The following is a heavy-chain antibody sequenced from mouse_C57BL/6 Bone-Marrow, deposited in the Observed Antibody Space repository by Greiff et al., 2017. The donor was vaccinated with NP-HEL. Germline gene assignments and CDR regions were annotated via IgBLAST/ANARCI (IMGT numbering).Heavy chain of an antibody. D-gene: IGHD1-1*01. CDR3: ARRGSSYVGFAY. CDR2: IYPRSGNT. J-gene: IGHJ3*01. Sequence: VQLQQSGAELARPGASVKLSCKASGYTFTSYGISWVKQRTGQGLEWIGEIYPRSGNTYYNEKFKGKATLTADKSSSTEYMELRSLTSEDSAVYFCARRGSSYVGFAYWGQGTLVTVSA. V-gene: IGHV1-81*01. CDR1: GYTFTSYG.